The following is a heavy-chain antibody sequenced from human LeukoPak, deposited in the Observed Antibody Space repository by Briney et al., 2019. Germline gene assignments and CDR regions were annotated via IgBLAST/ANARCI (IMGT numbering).Heavy chain of an antibody. CDR2: IYSGGST. V-gene: IGHV3-66*01. J-gene: IGHJ4*02. D-gene: IGHD1-14*01. CDR3: ARVGPETAFDY. CDR1: GFTFSSFG. Sequence: GGSLRLSCAASGFTFSSFGINWVRQAPGKGLEWVSLIYSGGSTYYADSVKGRFIISRDNSKNTLYLQMNSLRAEDTAVYYCARVGPETAFDYWGQGTLVTVSS.